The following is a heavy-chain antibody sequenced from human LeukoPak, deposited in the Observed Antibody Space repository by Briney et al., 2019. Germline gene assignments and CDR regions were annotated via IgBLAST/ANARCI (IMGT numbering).Heavy chain of an antibody. CDR1: GFTFSNYA. V-gene: IGHV3-23*01. D-gene: IGHD5-12*01. CDR3: AKTGSGYVFDY. Sequence: GGSLRLSCAASGFTFSNYAMSWVRQAPGKGLEWVSAISGSGGSTYYADSVKGRFTISRDNSKNMLYLQMNSLRAEDTAVYYCAKTGSGYVFDYWGQGTLVTVSS. J-gene: IGHJ4*02. CDR2: ISGSGGST.